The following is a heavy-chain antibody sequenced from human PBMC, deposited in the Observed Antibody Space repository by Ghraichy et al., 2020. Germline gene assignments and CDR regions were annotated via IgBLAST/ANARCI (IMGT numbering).Heavy chain of an antibody. D-gene: IGHD6-19*01. CDR2: ISAYNGNT. V-gene: IGHV1-18*01. Sequence: ASVKVSCKASGYTFTSYGISWVRQAPGQGLEWMGWISAYNGNTNYAQKLQGRVTMTTDTSTSTAYMELRSLRSDDTAVYYCAREGLAGTRSDYYYGMDVWGQGTTVTVSS. CDR1: GYTFTSYG. CDR3: AREGLAGTRSDYYYGMDV. J-gene: IGHJ6*02.